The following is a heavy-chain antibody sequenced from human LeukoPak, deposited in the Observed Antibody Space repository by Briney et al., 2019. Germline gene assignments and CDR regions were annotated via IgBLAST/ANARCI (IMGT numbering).Heavy chain of an antibody. V-gene: IGHV3-33*08. CDR1: GFTFSSYA. CDR2: IWYDGSNK. CDR3: ARVEPYKYCSGGSCYSVHYYGMDV. D-gene: IGHD2-15*01. J-gene: IGHJ6*02. Sequence: GGSLRLSCAASGFTFSSYAMHWVRQAPGKGLEWVAVIWYDGSNKYYADSVKGRFTISRDNSKNTLYLQMNSLRAEDTAVYYCARVEPYKYCSGGSCYSVHYYGMDVWGQGTTVTVSS.